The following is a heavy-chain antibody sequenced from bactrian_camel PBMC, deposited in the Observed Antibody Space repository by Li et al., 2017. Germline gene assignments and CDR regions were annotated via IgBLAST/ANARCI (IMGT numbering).Heavy chain of an antibody. CDR1: GFTFSASD. V-gene: IGHV3S40*01. D-gene: IGHD6*01. Sequence: VQLVESGGGLVQPGGSLTLSCIASGFTFSASDMRWVRQAPGKELEWVSSITSGLATYYAGSVKGRFTISRDNAKSTMYLQLNSLKTEDTGMYYCGKGRLPTGQKGQGTQVTVS. J-gene: IGHJ4*01. CDR2: ITSGLAT.